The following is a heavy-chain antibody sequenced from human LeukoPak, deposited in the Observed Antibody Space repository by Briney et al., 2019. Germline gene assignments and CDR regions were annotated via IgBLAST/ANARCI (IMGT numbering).Heavy chain of an antibody. CDR3: TSGF. V-gene: IGHV3-21*01. J-gene: IGHJ4*02. D-gene: IGHD5-12*01. CDR1: GFTFSSYT. CDR2: LNSDGSDI. Sequence: GGSLRLSCAASGFTFSSYTMNWVRQAPGKGLEWVSSLNSDGSDIYYADSVKGRFTISRENAKNSLYLQMNSLTAEDTAVYYCTSGFWGQGTLVTVSS.